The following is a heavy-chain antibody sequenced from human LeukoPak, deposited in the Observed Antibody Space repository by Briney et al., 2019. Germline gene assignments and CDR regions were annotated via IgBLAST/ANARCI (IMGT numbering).Heavy chain of an antibody. D-gene: IGHD6-19*01. Sequence: PGRSLTLSCAASGFTFDDYAMHWVRQAPGKGLEWVSGISWNSGSIGYADSVKGRFTISRDNAKNSLYLQMNSLRAEDMALYYCAKDSNSVPGYSSGWFDYWGQGTLVTVSS. V-gene: IGHV3-9*03. CDR3: AKDSNSVPGYSSGWFDY. CDR1: GFTFDDYA. J-gene: IGHJ4*02. CDR2: ISWNSGSI.